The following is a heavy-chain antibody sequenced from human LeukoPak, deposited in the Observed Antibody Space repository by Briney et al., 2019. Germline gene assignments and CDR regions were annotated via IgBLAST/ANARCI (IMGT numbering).Heavy chain of an antibody. J-gene: IGHJ4*02. CDR1: GYSFTSYW. D-gene: IGHD5-18*01. V-gene: IGHV5-10-1*01. CDR3: ARVPSALDTAMVTHSDY. Sequence: PGESLKISCQGSGYSFTSYWISWVRQMPGKGLEWMGRIDPSDSYTNYSPSLQGHVSISVDKSIRTAYLQWSSLKASDTAMYYCARVPSALDTAMVTHSDYWGQGALVTVSS. CDR2: IDPSDSYT.